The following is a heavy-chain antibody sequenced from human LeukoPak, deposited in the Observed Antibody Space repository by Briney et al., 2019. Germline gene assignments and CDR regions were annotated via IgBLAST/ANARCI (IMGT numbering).Heavy chain of an antibody. J-gene: IGHJ4*02. CDR2: IYPGDSDT. CDR3: ARQVDSSGWYYFDY. Sequence: GESLKISCKGSGYRFTGYWIGWVRQMPGKGLEWMGIIYPGDSDTRYSPSFQGQVTISADKSISTAYLQWSSLKASDTAMYYCARQVDSSGWYYFDYWGQGTLVTVSS. D-gene: IGHD6-19*01. V-gene: IGHV5-51*01. CDR1: GYRFTGYW.